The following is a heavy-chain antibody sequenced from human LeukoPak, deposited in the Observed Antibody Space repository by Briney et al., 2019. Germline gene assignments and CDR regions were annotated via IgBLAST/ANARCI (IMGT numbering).Heavy chain of an antibody. V-gene: IGHV3-30*02. CDR3: ARVVIGGGRSFDY. CDR2: IRYDGSNK. Sequence: AFIRYDGSNKYYADSVKARFTISRDNSRNTLHLQMNSLRAEDSAVYYCARVVIGGGRSFDYWGQGTLVTVSS. D-gene: IGHD2-15*01. J-gene: IGHJ4*02.